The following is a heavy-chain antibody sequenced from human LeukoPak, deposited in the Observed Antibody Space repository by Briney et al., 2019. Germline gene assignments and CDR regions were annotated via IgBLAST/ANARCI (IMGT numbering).Heavy chain of an antibody. Sequence: ASVKVSCKVSGYTLTELSMHWVRQAPGKGLEWMGGFDPEDGETIYAQKFQGRVTMTEDTSTDTAYMELSSLRSEDTAVYYCATEKTYYYGSSFDYWGQGTLVTVSS. CDR2: FDPEDGET. CDR3: ATEKTYYYGSSFDY. J-gene: IGHJ4*02. CDR1: GYTLTELS. D-gene: IGHD3-22*01. V-gene: IGHV1-24*01.